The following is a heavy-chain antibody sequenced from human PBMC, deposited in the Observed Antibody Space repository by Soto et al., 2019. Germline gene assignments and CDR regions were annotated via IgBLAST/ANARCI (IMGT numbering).Heavy chain of an antibody. CDR2: ISAYNGNT. CDR3: ASQSGYDFWSGYSDY. J-gene: IGHJ4*02. V-gene: IGHV1-18*01. CDR1: GYTFTSYG. Sequence: ASVKVSCKASGYTFTSYGISWVRQAPGQGLEWMGWISAYNGNTNYAQKLQGRVTMTTDTSTSTAYMELRSLRSDDTAVYYCASQSGYDFWSGYSDYWGQGTLVTVSS. D-gene: IGHD3-3*01.